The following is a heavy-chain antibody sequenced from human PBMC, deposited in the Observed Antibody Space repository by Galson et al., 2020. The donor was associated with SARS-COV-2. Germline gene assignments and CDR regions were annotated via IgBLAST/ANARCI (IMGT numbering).Heavy chain of an antibody. CDR2: TYYRSEWYN. Sequence: SQTLSLTCDISGESVSNNGVAWNWIRQSPSRGLEWLGRTYYRSEWYNDYAVSVKSRITINPDTSKNQFSLQLDSVTPEDTAVYYCAGVAVMCSAEDYFDYWGQGTLVTVSS. CDR1: GESVSNNGVA. D-gene: IGHD2-8*01. CDR3: AGVAVMCSAEDYFDY. J-gene: IGHJ4*02. V-gene: IGHV6-1*01.